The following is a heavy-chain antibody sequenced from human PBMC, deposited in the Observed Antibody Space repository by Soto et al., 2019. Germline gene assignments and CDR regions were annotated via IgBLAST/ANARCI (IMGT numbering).Heavy chain of an antibody. CDR1: GFTVSTYS. CDR2: ISSSSSTI. CDR3: ARGFDYGSGSYYGGSDY. J-gene: IGHJ4*02. D-gene: IGHD3-10*01. V-gene: IGHV3-48*01. Sequence: EVQLVESGGGLVQPGGSLRLSCAASGFTVSTYSMNWVRQAPGKGLEWVSDISSSSSTIYYADSVKGRFTISRDNAKNSLYLQMNSLRAEDTAVYYCARGFDYGSGSYYGGSDYWGQGTMVTVSS.